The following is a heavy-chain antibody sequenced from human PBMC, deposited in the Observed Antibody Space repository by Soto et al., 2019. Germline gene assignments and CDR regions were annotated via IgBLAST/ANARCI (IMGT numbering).Heavy chain of an antibody. D-gene: IGHD3-10*01. J-gene: IGHJ6*02. CDR1: GYTFTGYY. CDR2: INPNSGGT. Sequence: ASVKVSCKASGYTFTGYYMHWVRQAPGQGLEWMGWINPNSGGTNYAQKFQGWVTMTRDTSISTAYMELSRLRSEDTAVYYCARDQSGSYYFRSTPHYYYYGMDVWGQGTTVTVSS. CDR3: ARDQSGSYYFRSTPHYYYYGMDV. V-gene: IGHV1-2*04.